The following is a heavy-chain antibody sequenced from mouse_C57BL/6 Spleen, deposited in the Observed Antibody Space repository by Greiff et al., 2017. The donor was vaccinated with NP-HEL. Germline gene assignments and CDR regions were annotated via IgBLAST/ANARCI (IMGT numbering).Heavy chain of an antibody. D-gene: IGHD2-3*01. Sequence: VQLQESGPGLVQPSQSLSITCTVSGFSLTSYGVHWVRQSPGKGLEWLGVIWSGGSTDYNAAFISRLSISKDNSKSQVFFKMNSLQADDTAIYYCASGYYFYFDYWGQGTTLTVSS. CDR3: ASGYYFYFDY. J-gene: IGHJ2*01. V-gene: IGHV2-2*01. CDR2: IWSGGST. CDR1: GFSLTSYG.